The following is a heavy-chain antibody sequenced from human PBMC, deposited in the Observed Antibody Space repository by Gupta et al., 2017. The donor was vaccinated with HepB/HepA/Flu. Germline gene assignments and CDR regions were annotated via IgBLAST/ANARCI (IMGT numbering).Heavy chain of an antibody. J-gene: IGHJ4*02. CDR3: ATGRPSVGVGEFDY. V-gene: IGHV3-15*01. Sequence: GRFTISRDDSTNTVYLQMNSLKTEDTAVYYCATGRPSVGVGEFDYWGQGTLVTVSS. D-gene: IGHD3-10*01.